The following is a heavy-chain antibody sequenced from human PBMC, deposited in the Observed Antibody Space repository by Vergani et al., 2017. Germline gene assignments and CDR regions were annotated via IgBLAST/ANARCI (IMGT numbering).Heavy chain of an antibody. V-gene: IGHV3-30*03. D-gene: IGHD1-1*01. CDR2: ISYDGTQK. CDR1: GFTSSYYG. CDR3: ATKSCGTPGCQIGYFRE. Sequence: QVHLVESGGGVVQPGRSLRLSCVVSGFTSSYYGMHWVRQAPGKGLEWVAVISYDGTQKYYADSVKGRFTISRDNSKSTLYLQMNSLRTEDTAVYYCATKSCGTPGCQIGYFREWGQGTLGNVSS. J-gene: IGHJ1*01.